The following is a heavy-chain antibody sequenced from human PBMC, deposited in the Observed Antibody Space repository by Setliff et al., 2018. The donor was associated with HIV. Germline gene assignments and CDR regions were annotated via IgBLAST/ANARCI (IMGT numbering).Heavy chain of an antibody. CDR1: GGSFNDYY. CDR2: IDHSGST. CDR3: ARGLNYYGSGSYLPLGY. V-gene: IGHV4-34*01. Sequence: TLSLTCSVYGGSFNDYYWTWIRQPPGKGLEWIGEIDHSGSTKYHASLKSRVTISIDTSKNQISLKLSSVTAADTAVYYCARGLNYYGSGSYLPLGYWGQGTLVTVSS. J-gene: IGHJ4*02. D-gene: IGHD3-10*01.